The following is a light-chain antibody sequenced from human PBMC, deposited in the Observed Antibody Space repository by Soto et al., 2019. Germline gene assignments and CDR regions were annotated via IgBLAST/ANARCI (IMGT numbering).Light chain of an antibody. CDR2: GAS. Sequence: EIVLTQSPGTLSLSPGERATLSCRTGQSISSSYLAWYQQKPGQAPRLLIYGASNRATGIPDRFSGSGSGTDFTLTNSRLEPEDFAFYYCQHYGRSPLTLGPGTKVEIK. V-gene: IGKV3-20*01. J-gene: IGKJ3*01. CDR3: QHYGRSPLT. CDR1: QSISSSY.